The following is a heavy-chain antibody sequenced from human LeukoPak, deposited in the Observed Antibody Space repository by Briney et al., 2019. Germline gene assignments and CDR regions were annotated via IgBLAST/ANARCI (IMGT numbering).Heavy chain of an antibody. Sequence: GGSLRLSCAASGFTFSNYWMHWVRQVPGKGLVWVSRINNLGTSTNYADSARGRFTISRDDAKNTLYLQMNSLRAEDTAVYYCARGGGAYYFDYWGRGTLVTVSS. CDR3: ARGGGAYYFDY. J-gene: IGHJ4*02. CDR2: INNLGTST. V-gene: IGHV3-74*01. D-gene: IGHD3-10*01. CDR1: GFTFSNYW.